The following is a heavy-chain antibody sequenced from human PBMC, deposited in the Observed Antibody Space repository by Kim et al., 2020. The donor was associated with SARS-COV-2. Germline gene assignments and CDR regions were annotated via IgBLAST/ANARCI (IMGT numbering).Heavy chain of an antibody. D-gene: IGHD3-10*01. J-gene: IGHJ3*02. CDR2: INAGNGNT. CDR3: ARGNTMVRGVIRAFDI. V-gene: IGHV1-3*01. CDR1: GYTFTSYA. Sequence: ASVKVSCKASGYTFTSYAMHWVRQAPGQRLEWMGWINAGNGNTKYSQKFQGRVTITRDTSASTAYMELSSLRSEDTAVYYCARGNTMVRGVIRAFDIWGQGTMVTVSS.